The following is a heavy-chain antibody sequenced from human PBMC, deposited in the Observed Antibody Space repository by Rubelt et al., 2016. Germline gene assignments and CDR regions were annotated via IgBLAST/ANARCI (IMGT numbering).Heavy chain of an antibody. CDR3: EKEGLYGWFDP. V-gene: IGHV1-69*04. CDR2: IIPILGIA. CDR1: GYTFTSYG. Sequence: QVQLVQSGAEVKKPGASVKVSCKASGYTFTSYGISWVRQAPGQGLEWMGRIIPILGIANCAPNFRGSCTIPGDKATSTAYMELSSLRSEDTAVYYCEKEGLYGWFDPWGQGTLVTVSS. D-gene: IGHD2/OR15-2a*01. J-gene: IGHJ5*02.